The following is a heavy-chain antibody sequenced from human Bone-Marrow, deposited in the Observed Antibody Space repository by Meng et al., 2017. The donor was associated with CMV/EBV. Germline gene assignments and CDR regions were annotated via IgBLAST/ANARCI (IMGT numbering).Heavy chain of an antibody. Sequence: AAVKVSCKTSGYTFTSFDINWLRQATGQGLEWMGWMNPNSGITGYAQKFQGRVTMTRNTSISTAYMELSSLRSEYTAGYYCTRGLGDRSGYDEGDYWGQGTLVTVSS. V-gene: IGHV1-8*01. CDR3: TRGLGDRSGYDEGDY. CDR1: GYTFTSFD. D-gene: IGHD6-13*01. CDR2: MNPNSGIT. J-gene: IGHJ4*02.